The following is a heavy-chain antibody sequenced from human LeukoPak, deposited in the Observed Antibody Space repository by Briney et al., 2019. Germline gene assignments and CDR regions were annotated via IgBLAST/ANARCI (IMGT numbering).Heavy chain of an antibody. Sequence: SETLSLTCAVYGGSFSGYYWSWIRQPPGKGLEWIGEINHSGSTNYNPSLKSRVTISVDTSKNQFSLKLSSVTAADPAVYYCASADTLDDSGDRRPTDPFDYWRQGTLVNVRS. CDR2: INHSGST. CDR1: GGSFSGYY. J-gene: IGHJ4*02. V-gene: IGHV4-34*01. D-gene: IGHD4-17*01. CDR3: ASADTLDDSGDRRPTDPFDY.